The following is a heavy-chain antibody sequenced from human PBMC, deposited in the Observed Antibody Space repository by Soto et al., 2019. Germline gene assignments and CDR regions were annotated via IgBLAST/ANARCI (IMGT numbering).Heavy chain of an antibody. D-gene: IGHD2-15*01. CDR2: IYYSGST. V-gene: IGHV4-39*01. Sequence: SETLSLTCTVSGGSISTSSYYWGWNRQPPGKELEWIGTIYYSGSTYYNPSFKGRLTISVDTSKNQFSLKLSSVTAADTAVYYCAGRVVELARTPFDYWGHGTLVTVSS. CDR1: GGSISTSSYY. CDR3: AGRVVELARTPFDY. J-gene: IGHJ4*01.